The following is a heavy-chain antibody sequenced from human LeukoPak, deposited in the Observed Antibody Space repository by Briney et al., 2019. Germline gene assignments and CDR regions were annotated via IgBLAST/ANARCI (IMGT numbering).Heavy chain of an antibody. CDR2: INPNSGGT. J-gene: IGHJ4*02. V-gene: IGHV1-2*02. CDR3: ARDTVTMVRGGVGY. CDR1: GYTFTGYY. Sequence: GGSVKVSCKASGYTFTGYYMHWVRQAPGRGLEWVGWINPNSGGTNYAQKFQGRVTMTRDTSISTAYMELSRLRSDDTAVYYCARDTVTMVRGGVGYWGQGTLVTVSS. D-gene: IGHD3-10*01.